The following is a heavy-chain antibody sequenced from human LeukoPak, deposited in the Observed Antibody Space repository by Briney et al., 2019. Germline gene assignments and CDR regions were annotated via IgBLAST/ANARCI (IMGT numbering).Heavy chain of an antibody. J-gene: IGHJ4*02. Sequence: SQTLSLTCSVSGGSISSGGYYWSWIRQHPGKGLEWIGCSYYRGRTYYNPSLRSRLTISLDTSQNQLSLEVRSVTAADTAVYYCAREGYCSTTSYCYFDSWGQGTLVTVSS. D-gene: IGHD2-2*01. CDR1: GGSISSGGYY. CDR3: AREGYCSTTSYCYFDS. CDR2: SYYRGRT. V-gene: IGHV4-31*03.